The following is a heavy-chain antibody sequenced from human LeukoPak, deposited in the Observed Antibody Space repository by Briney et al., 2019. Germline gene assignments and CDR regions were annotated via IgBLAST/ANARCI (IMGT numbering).Heavy chain of an antibody. V-gene: IGHV3-23*01. D-gene: IGHD5-18*01. CDR2: MSGRGGRS. Sequence: QTGGSLRLSCAASGFTFRRDPTGWARHARGEGREWVSAMSGRGGRSYYADSVNGRFTISRDNPKITLYLQMNSLRAEDTAVYYCAKEWAAMGIGYWGQGTLVTVSS. J-gene: IGHJ4*02. CDR1: GFTFRRDP. CDR3: AKEWAAMGIGY.